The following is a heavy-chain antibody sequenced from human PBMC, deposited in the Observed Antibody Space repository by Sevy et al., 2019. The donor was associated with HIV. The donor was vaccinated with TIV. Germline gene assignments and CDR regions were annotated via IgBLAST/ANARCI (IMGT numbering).Heavy chain of an antibody. D-gene: IGHD1-1*01. CDR1: GFTSSDYY. Sequence: GGSLRLSCVGFGFTSSDYYMSWIRQAPGKGLEWVSYISGSGSTIDYADSAKGRFTISRDNAKNSLYLKMNSLRAEDTAVYYCAIEKRQDYYYYGMDVWGQGTTVTVSS. J-gene: IGHJ6*02. CDR3: AIEKRQDYYYYGMDV. CDR2: ISGSGSTI. V-gene: IGHV3-11*01.